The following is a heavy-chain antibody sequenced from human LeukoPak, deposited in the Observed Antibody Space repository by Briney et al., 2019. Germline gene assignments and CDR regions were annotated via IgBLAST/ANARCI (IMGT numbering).Heavy chain of an antibody. CDR3: AKNYDILTGRGWFDP. D-gene: IGHD3-9*01. V-gene: IGHV3-48*03. Sequence: GGSLRLSCAASGFTFSSYEMNWVRQAPGKGLEWVSYISSSGSTIYYADSAKGRFTISRDNAKNSLYLQMNSLRAEDTAVYYCAKNYDILTGRGWFDPWGQGTLVTVSS. CDR1: GFTFSSYE. CDR2: ISSSGSTI. J-gene: IGHJ5*02.